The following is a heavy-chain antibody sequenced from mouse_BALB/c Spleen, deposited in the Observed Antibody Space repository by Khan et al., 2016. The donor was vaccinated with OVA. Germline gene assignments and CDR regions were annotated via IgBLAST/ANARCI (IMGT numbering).Heavy chain of an antibody. J-gene: IGHJ2*01. CDR1: GYTITSYT. CDR2: INPSSGYT. CDR3: ARTHER. Sequence: VELVESGAELARPGASVKMSCKASGYTITSYTMHWVKQRPGQGLEWIGYINPSSGYTKYNQKFKDKATLTADKSSSTAYMQLSSLTSEDSAVYYCARTHERWGQGTTLTVSS. V-gene: IGHV1-4*01.